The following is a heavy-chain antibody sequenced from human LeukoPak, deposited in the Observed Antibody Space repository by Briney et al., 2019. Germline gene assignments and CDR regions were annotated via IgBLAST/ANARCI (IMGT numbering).Heavy chain of an antibody. D-gene: IGHD1-26*01. CDR3: ARDRDSGSSTHDAFDI. CDR1: GFTFSSYW. Sequence: GGSLRLSCSASGFTFSSYWMNWVRQAPGKGLEWVSSISSSSSYIYYADSVKGRFTISRDNAKNSLYLQMNSLRAEDTAVYYCARDRDSGSSTHDAFDIWGQGTMVTVSS. CDR2: ISSSSSYI. V-gene: IGHV3-21*01. J-gene: IGHJ3*02.